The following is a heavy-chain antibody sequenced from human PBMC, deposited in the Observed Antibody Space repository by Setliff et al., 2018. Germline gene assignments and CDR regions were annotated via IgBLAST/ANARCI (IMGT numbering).Heavy chain of an antibody. J-gene: IGHJ6*03. CDR2: IHTGST. V-gene: IGHV4-4*08. D-gene: IGHD2-8*01. CDR3: AREDGPNYYYYYMDI. Sequence: SETLSLTCTVSGGSISSYYWSWIRQPPGKGMEWIGQIHTGSTNYNPSLKSRVTISVDTSNNQFSLKLSAVTAADTAVYFCAREDGPNYYYYYMDIWGKGTTVTVSS. CDR1: GGSISSYY.